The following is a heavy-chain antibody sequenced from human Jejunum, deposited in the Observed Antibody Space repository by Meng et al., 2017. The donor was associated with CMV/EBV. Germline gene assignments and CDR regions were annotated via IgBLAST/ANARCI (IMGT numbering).Heavy chain of an antibody. J-gene: IGHJ4*02. D-gene: IGHD3-3*01. Sequence: FARNDMTWFRQAPGKGLEWVSGISGNSGSTYYADSVKGRFSISRDNSKNTVYLQMNSLRAEDTAVYYCASRPGAIFGVVIIPNFDYWGQGTLVTVSS. CDR1: FARND. CDR3: ASRPGAIFGVVIIPNFDY. CDR2: ISGNSGST. V-gene: IGHV3-23*01.